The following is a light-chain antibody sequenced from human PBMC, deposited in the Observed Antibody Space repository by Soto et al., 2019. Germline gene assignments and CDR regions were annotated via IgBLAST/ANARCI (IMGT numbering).Light chain of an antibody. V-gene: IGKV1-39*01. J-gene: IGKJ2*01. Sequence: DIQITQSPSSLSASVEDRVTITCRASESINSYLNWYQQRPGKAPKLLIYAASSLESGVSSRFSGSGSGTEFTLTISSLQHEDFATYYCQQSYGTPYTFGQGAKLENK. CDR1: ESINSY. CDR2: AAS. CDR3: QQSYGTPYT.